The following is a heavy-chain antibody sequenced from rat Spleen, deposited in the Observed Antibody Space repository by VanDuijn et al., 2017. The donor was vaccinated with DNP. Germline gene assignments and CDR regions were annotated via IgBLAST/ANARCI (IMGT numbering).Heavy chain of an antibody. CDR2: ISSAGST. J-gene: IGHJ4*01. V-gene: IGHV3-3*01. CDR3: ARGSGDVLGA. D-gene: IGHD4-3*01. Sequence: EVQLQESGPGLVKPSQSLSLSCSVTGNSITSTYRWNWIRKFPGNKLHWMGYISSAGSTNYSPSLKSRISITRDTSKNQFFLQVNSVTTEDTATYYCARGSGDVLGAWGQGASVTVSS. CDR1: GNSITSTYR.